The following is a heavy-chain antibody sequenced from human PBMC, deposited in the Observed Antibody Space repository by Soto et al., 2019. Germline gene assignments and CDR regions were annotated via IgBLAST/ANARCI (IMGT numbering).Heavy chain of an antibody. CDR3: ARRLPDSSRRIVD. J-gene: IGHJ4*02. Sequence: QLQLQESGPGLVKPSETLSLTCTVSGGSISSGSYYWDWIRQPPGKGLEWIGSIYYSGSTYYSPSLKSRVTISVDTSKNQFSLKLTSVTAADTAVYYCARRLPDSSRRIVDWGQGTLVTVSS. CDR2: IYYSGST. V-gene: IGHV4-39*01. CDR1: GGSISSGSYY. D-gene: IGHD6-13*01.